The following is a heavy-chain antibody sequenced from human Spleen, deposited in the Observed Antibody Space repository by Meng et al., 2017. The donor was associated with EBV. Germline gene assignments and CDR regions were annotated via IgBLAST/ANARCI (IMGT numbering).Heavy chain of an antibody. CDR1: GGIFRSHA. CDR3: ARHFGYTFGSGFDY. Sequence: QVLRGQSGAGVKKPGSAVKVSCKVSGGIFRSHAISWVRQAPGQGLEWMGGIIAIFGSANYAQRFQGRVTISADVSTSTVYMELSSLRFEDTAVYFCARHFGYTFGSGFDYWGQGALVTVSS. J-gene: IGHJ4*02. V-gene: IGHV1-69*01. D-gene: IGHD5-18*01. CDR2: IIAIFGSA.